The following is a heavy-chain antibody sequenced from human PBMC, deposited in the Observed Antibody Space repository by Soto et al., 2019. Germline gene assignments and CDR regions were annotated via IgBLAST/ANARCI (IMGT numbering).Heavy chain of an antibody. CDR2: IYHSGST. CDR3: ARGVGSYSYYGMDV. V-gene: IGHV4-30-2*01. CDR1: GGSISSGGYS. J-gene: IGHJ6*02. Sequence: QLQLQESGSGLVKPSQTLSLTCAVSGGSISSGGYSWSWIRQPPGKGLEWIGYIYHSGSTYYNPSLKSRVTISVDRSKNQFSLKLSAVTAADTAVYYWARGVGSYSYYGMDVWSQGTTGTVSS.